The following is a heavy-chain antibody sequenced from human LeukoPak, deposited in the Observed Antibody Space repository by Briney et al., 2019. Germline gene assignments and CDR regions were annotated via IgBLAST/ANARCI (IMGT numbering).Heavy chain of an antibody. Sequence: SETLSLTCTVSGGSISSYYWSWIRQPLGKGLEWIGYIYTSGSTNYNPSLKSRVTISVDTSKNQFSLKLSSVTAADTAVYCCARSGLWFGESDNWFDPWGQGTLVTVSS. CDR2: IYTSGST. V-gene: IGHV4-4*09. D-gene: IGHD3-10*01. CDR1: GGSISSYY. J-gene: IGHJ5*02. CDR3: ARSGLWFGESDNWFDP.